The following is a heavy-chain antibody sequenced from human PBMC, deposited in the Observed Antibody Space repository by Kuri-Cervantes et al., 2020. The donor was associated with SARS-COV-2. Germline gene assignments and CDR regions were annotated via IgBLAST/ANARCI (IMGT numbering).Heavy chain of an antibody. CDR2: IYYSGST. CDR1: GGSFSGYY. V-gene: IGHV4-59*01. J-gene: IGHJ5*02. D-gene: IGHD1-7*01. CDR3: ARDKADWNYDLWFDP. Sequence: SETLSLTCAVYGGSFSGYYWSWIRQPPGKGLEWIGYIYYSGSTNYNPSLKSRVTISVDTSKNQFSLKLSSVTAADTAVYYCARDKADWNYDLWFDPWGQGTLVTVSS.